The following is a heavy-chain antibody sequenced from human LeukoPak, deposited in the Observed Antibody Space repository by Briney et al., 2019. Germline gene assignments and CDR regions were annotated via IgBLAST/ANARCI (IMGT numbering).Heavy chain of an antibody. V-gene: IGHV3-21*01. D-gene: IGHD3-9*01. CDR3: ARVILRYFDWFPFDY. CDR2: ISSSSSYI. J-gene: IGHJ4*02. CDR1: GFTFSSYS. Sequence: PGGSLRLSCAASGFTFSSYSMNWVRQAPGKGLEWVSSISSSSSYIYYADSVKGRFTISRDNAKNSLYLQMNSLRAEDTAVYYCARVILRYFDWFPFDYWGQGTLVTVSS.